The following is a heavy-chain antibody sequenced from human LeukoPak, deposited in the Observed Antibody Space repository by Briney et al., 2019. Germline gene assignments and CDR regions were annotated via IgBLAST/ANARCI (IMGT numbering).Heavy chain of an antibody. Sequence: ASVKVSCKASGYTFTSYYVHWVRQAPGQGLEWMGIINPSGGSTSYAQKFQGRVTITADESTSTAYMELSSLRSEDTAVYYCARQERAAAFDIWGQGTMVTVSS. J-gene: IGHJ3*02. CDR2: INPSGGST. CDR3: ARQERAAAFDI. CDR1: GYTFTSYY. V-gene: IGHV1-46*01.